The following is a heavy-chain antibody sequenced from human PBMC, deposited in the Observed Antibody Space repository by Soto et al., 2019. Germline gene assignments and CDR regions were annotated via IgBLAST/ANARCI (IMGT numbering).Heavy chain of an antibody. D-gene: IGHD6-13*01. CDR3: ARGYYTSWYWFDR. V-gene: IGHV4-61*08. CDR2: IYYSGST. Sequence: QVQLQESGPGLVKPSEPLSLTCTVSVSGGSVSTGVHYWSWIRQPPGKGLEWIGYIYYSGSTNYNPSLKSRVTISVDTSKNQFSLKLTSVTAADTVVYYCARGYYTSWYWFDRWGRGTLVTVSS. J-gene: IGHJ2*01. CDR1: GGSVSTGVHY.